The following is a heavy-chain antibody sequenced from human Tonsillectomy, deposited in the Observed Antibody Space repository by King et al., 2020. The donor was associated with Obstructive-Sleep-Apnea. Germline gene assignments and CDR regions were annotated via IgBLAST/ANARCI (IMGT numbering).Heavy chain of an antibody. J-gene: IGHJ6*02. V-gene: IGHV3-48*04. D-gene: IGHD5-12*01. CDR3: ARPLCDYDDYGLGV. CDR2: ITSRSSTI. CDR1: GFTFNRYA. Sequence: QLVQSGGGLVQPGGSLRLSCAASGFTFNRYAMNWVRQAPGKGLEWVAYITSRSSTIYHADSVKGRFTISRDNAKNSLYLQMNSLRAEDTAVYYCARPLCDYDDYGLGVWGQGTTVTVSS.